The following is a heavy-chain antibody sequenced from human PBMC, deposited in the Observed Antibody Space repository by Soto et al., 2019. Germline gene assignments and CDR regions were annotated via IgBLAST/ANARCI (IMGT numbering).Heavy chain of an antibody. D-gene: IGHD3-9*01. Sequence: ASVKVSCKASGYTFTGYYMHWVRQAPGQGLEWMGWINPNSGGTNYAQKFQGWVTMTRDTSISTAYMELSRLRSDDTAVYYCARDPFYDTTEYYGMDVWGQGTTVTVSS. CDR2: INPNSGGT. CDR1: GYTFTGYY. J-gene: IGHJ6*02. V-gene: IGHV1-2*04. CDR3: ARDPFYDTTEYYGMDV.